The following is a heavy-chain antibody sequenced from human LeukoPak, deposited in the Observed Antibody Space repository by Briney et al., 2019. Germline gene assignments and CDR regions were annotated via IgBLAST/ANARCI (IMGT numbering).Heavy chain of an antibody. J-gene: IGHJ4*02. CDR2: ISPSGGST. V-gene: IGHV1-46*01. CDR1: GYTFITYY. Sequence: ASVKVSCKASGYTFITYYIHWVRQAPGQGLEWMGIISPSGGSTTYAQRFQGRVTMTGDTSTSTGYMELSSLRSEDTAVYYCARSRLLLDYWGQGTLVTVSS. D-gene: IGHD2-21*02. CDR3: ARSRLLLDY.